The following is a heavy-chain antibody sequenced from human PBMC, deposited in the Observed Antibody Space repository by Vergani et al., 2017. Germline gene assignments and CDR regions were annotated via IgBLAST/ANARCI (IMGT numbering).Heavy chain of an antibody. CDR1: GFTFSSYW. CDR3: ARGISSPVFTVPRAPLYYYYYMDV. Sequence: EVQLVESGGGLVQPGGSLRLSCAASGFTFSSYWMSWVRQAPGKGLEWVANIKQDGSEKYYVDSVKGRFTISRDNAKNSLYLQMNSLRAEDTAVYYCARGISSPVFTVPRAPLYYYYYMDVWGKGTTVTVSS. V-gene: IGHV3-7*01. CDR2: IKQDGSEK. D-gene: IGHD1-14*01. J-gene: IGHJ6*03.